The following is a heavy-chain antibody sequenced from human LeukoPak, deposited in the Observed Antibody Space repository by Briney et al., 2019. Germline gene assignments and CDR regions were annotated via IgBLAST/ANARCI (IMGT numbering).Heavy chain of an antibody. V-gene: IGHV3-7*01. CDR3: ARDYGSGSYPYYFDY. CDR1: GFTFSSYW. CDR2: IKQDGSEK. D-gene: IGHD3-10*01. Sequence: GGSLRLSCAASGFTFSSYWMSWVRQAPGKGLEWVANIKQDGSEKYYVDSVKGRFTISRDNAKNSLYLQMNSLRAEDTAVYYCARDYGSGSYPYYFDYWGQGTLVTVSS. J-gene: IGHJ4*02.